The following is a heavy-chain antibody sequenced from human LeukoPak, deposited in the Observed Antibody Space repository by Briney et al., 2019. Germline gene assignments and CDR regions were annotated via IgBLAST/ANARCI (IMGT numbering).Heavy chain of an antibody. CDR3: ARQSSTWYEINWFDP. Sequence: SETLSLTCTVSGGSISSYYWSWIRQPPGKGLEWLGYIYYSGSTNYNPSLKSRVTISVDTSKNQFSLKLSSVTAADTAVYYCARQSSTWYEINWFDPWGQGTLVTVSS. J-gene: IGHJ5*02. CDR1: GGSISSYY. D-gene: IGHD6-13*01. V-gene: IGHV4-59*08. CDR2: IYYSGST.